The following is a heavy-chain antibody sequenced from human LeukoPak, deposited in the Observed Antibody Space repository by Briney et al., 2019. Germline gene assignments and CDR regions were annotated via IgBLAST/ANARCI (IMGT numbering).Heavy chain of an antibody. V-gene: IGHV3-64*01. CDR1: GFTFSSYA. CDR2: ISSNGGST. J-gene: IGHJ4*02. D-gene: IGHD3-22*01. CDR3: ARCYDSSGYYFGPPLD. Sequence: GGSLRLSCAASGFTFSSYAMHWVRQAPGKGPEYVSAISSNGGSTYYANSVKGRFTISRDNSKNTLYLQMGSLRAEDMAVYYCARCYDSSGYYFGPPLDWGQGTLVTVSS.